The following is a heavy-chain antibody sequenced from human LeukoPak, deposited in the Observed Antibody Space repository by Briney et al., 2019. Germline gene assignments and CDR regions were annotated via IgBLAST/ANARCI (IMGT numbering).Heavy chain of an antibody. J-gene: IGHJ3*02. V-gene: IGHV3-64*04. D-gene: IGHD3/OR15-3a*01. Sequence: GGSLRLSCSGSGLSFSTYPMHWVRQAPGKGLEYASAISSNGGSTYYADSVKGRFTISRDNSKNTLYLQMNSLRAEDTAVYYCARDIRTDDAFYIWGQGTMVTVSS. CDR2: ISSNGGST. CDR3: ARDIRTDDAFYI. CDR1: GLSFSTYP.